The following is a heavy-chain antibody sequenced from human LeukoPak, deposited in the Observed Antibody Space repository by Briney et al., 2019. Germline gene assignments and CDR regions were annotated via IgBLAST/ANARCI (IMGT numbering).Heavy chain of an antibody. Sequence: ASVKVSCKASGYTLTSYGISWVRQAPGQRLEGMGWISAYNGNTNYAQKLQARVTMPTDTSTSTAYMELRSVRSDHTAMYYCARDLWGSARGEDYWGQGTLVTVSS. V-gene: IGHV1-18*01. J-gene: IGHJ4*02. CDR1: GYTLTSYG. CDR3: ARDLWGSARGEDY. CDR2: ISAYNGNT. D-gene: IGHD3-16*01.